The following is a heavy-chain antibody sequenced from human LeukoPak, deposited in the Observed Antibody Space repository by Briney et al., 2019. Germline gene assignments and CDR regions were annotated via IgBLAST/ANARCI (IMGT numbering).Heavy chain of an antibody. J-gene: IGHJ5*02. Sequence: PGGSLRLSCAASGFTFSSYWMHWVRQAPGKGLVWVSCINSDGSSTSYADSVKGRFTISRDNAKNTLYLQMNSLRAEDTAVYYCARASYSNYGPWFDPWGQGTLVTVSS. CDR2: INSDGSST. CDR1: GFTFSSYW. V-gene: IGHV3-74*01. D-gene: IGHD4-11*01. CDR3: ARASYSNYGPWFDP.